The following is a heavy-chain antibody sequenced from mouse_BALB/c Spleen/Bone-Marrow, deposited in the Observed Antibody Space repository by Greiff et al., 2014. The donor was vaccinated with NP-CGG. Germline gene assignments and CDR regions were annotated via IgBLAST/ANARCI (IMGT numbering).Heavy chain of an antibody. Sequence: EVQLQQSGPELVKPGASVKMSCKASGYTFTSYVMHWVKQKPGQGLGWIGYIHPYNDGTKYNEKSKGKATLTSDKSSSTAYMELSSLTSEDSAVYYCARRYGNYYFDYWGQGTTLTVSS. CDR3: ARRYGNYYFDY. J-gene: IGHJ2*01. D-gene: IGHD2-10*02. CDR2: IHPYNDGT. V-gene: IGHV1-14*01. CDR1: GYTFTSYV.